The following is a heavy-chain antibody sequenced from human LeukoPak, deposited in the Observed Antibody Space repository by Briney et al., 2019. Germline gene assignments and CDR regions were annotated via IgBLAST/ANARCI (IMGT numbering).Heavy chain of an antibody. J-gene: IGHJ3*02. CDR1: GGSISSGDYY. Sequence: NSSETLSLTCTVSGGSISSGDYYWSWIRQPPGKGLEWIGYIYYSGSTYYNPSLKSRVTISVDTSKNQFSLKLSSVTAADTAVYYCARVRRRAFDIWGQGTMVTVSS. V-gene: IGHV4-30-4*08. CDR2: IYYSGST. CDR3: ARVRRRAFDI.